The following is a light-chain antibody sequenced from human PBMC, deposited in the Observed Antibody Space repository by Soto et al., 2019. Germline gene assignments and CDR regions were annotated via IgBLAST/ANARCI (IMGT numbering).Light chain of an antibody. V-gene: IGLV2-14*01. J-gene: IGLJ2*01. CDR3: SSYTSSSVV. CDR1: SSDVGGYDY. CDR2: EVS. Sequence: QSALTQPASVSGSPGQSITISCNGTSSDVGGYDYVSWYQQYPGKAPKLMIYEVSDRPSGVSNRFSGSKSGNTASLTISGLQAEDESDYYCSSYTSSSVVFGGGTQGTVL.